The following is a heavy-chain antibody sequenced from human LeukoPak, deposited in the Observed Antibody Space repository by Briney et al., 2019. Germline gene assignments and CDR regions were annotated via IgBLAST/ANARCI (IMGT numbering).Heavy chain of an antibody. CDR3: AKDAVAGTWLHY. D-gene: IGHD6-19*01. CDR1: GFTFGDYA. Sequence: GGSLRLSCAASGFTFGDYAMHWVRHAPGKGLEGVSLIRGDGRTTSYAGSVKGRFTISRDNSKNSLYLQMSSLRGEDTAMYYCAKDAVAGTWLHYWGQGTLVTVSS. J-gene: IGHJ4*02. V-gene: IGHV3-43*02. CDR2: IRGDGRTT.